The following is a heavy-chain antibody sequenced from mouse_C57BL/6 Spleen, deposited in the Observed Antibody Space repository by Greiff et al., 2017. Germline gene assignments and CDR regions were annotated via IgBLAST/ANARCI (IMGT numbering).Heavy chain of an antibody. CDR2: INPNNGGT. D-gene: IGHD2-2*01. CDR3: ARRSYGYDGY. V-gene: IGHV1-26*01. J-gene: IGHJ3*01. Sequence: EVQLQQSGPELVKPGASVKISCKASGYTFTDYYMNWVKQSHGKSLEWIGDINPNNGGTSYNQKFKGKATLTVDKSSSTAYMELRSLTSEDSAVYYCARRSYGYDGYWGQGTLVTVSA. CDR1: GYTFTDYY.